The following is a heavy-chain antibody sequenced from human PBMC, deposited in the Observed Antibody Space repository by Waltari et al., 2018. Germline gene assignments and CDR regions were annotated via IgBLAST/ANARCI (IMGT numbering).Heavy chain of an antibody. J-gene: IGHJ3*02. V-gene: IGHV6-1*01. D-gene: IGHD2-21*01. CDR1: GDSISSNSVA. CDR3: TRGIHSSFDI. Sequence: QVQLQQSGPGLVKPSQTLSLTCAISGDSISSNSVAWNWIRQSPSRGLEWLGRTYYRSKWFNDYAVSVKSRITIHPDTSKNKFSLQMSSLTPEDTAVYYCTRGIHSSFDIWGQGTMVTVSS. CDR2: TYYRSKWFN.